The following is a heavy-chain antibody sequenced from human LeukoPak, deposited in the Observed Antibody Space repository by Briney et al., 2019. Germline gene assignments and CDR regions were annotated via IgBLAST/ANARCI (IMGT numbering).Heavy chain of an antibody. D-gene: IGHD4-17*01. V-gene: IGHV1-24*01. J-gene: IGHJ4*02. Sequence: ASVKVSCKVSGYTLTELSMHWVRQAPGKGLEWMGGFDPEDGETIYAHKFQGRVTMTEDTSTDTAYMELSSLRSEDTAVYYCATQDYGDLFTTRFDYWGQGTLVTVSS. CDR2: FDPEDGET. CDR1: GYTLTELS. CDR3: ATQDYGDLFTTRFDY.